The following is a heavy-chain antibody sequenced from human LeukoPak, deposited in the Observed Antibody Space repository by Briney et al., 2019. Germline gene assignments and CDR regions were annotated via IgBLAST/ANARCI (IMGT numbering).Heavy chain of an antibody. CDR3: ARDRADGYTNYGDD. D-gene: IGHD5-24*01. J-gene: IGHJ4*02. Sequence: PGGSLRLSCAASGFTFNIYAMTWVRQAPGKGLEWVSTIRGSGDITYYADSVKGRFIISRDNSKNTLYLQMNSLRAEDTGMYYRARDRADGYTNYGDDWGQGTLVTVSS. V-gene: IGHV3-23*01. CDR2: IRGSGDIT. CDR1: GFTFNIYA.